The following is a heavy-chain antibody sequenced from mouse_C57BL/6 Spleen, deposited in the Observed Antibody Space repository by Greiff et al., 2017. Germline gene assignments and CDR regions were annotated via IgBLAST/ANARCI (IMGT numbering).Heavy chain of an antibody. D-gene: IGHD1-1*01. V-gene: IGHV14-2*01. CDR3: ARDTTVVPYFDY. Sequence: EVKLVQSGAELVKPGASVKLSCTASGFNIKDYYMHWVKQRTEQGLEWIGRIDPEDGETKYAPKFQGKATITADPSSNTAYLQLSSLTSADAAVDYCARDTTVVPYFDYWGQGTTLTVSS. J-gene: IGHJ2*01. CDR1: GFNIKDYY. CDR2: IDPEDGET.